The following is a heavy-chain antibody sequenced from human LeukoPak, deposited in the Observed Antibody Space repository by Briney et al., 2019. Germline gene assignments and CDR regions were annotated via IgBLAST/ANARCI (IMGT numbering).Heavy chain of an antibody. V-gene: IGHV4-30-2*01. CDR1: GGSLSSGDFP. CDR2: IFHTGHT. J-gene: IGHJ4*02. Sequence: PSETLSLTCAVSGGSLSSGDFPWSWIRQPPGGGLEWIGYIFHTGHTSYNPSLKSRVTISVDMSKNQLSLRLTSVTAADTAVYYCARGFYGAGSQFDYWGQGTLVTVSS. D-gene: IGHD3-10*01. CDR3: ARGFYGAGSQFDY.